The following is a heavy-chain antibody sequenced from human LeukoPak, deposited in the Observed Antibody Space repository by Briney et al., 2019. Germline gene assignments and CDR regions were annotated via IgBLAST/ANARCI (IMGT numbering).Heavy chain of an antibody. D-gene: IGHD2-15*01. Sequence: ASVKVSCKASGYTFTGYYMHWVRQAPGQGLEWMGWINPNSGGTNYAQKFQGRVTMTRDTSISIAYMELSRLRSDDTAVYYCARDPSVVVVAATLDYWGQGTLVTVSS. CDR1: GYTFTGYY. V-gene: IGHV1-2*02. CDR3: ARDPSVVVVAATLDY. CDR2: INPNSGGT. J-gene: IGHJ4*02.